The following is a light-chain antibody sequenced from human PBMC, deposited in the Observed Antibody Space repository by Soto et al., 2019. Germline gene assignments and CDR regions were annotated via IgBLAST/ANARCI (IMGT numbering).Light chain of an antibody. J-gene: IGLJ3*02. CDR1: SVDINY. CDR2: EVT. CDR3: SSYAGRDIWV. V-gene: IGLV2-8*01. Sequence: QSVLTQPPSASGSRGQSVTISCTGTSVDINYVSWFQQHPGKAPKLICEVTKRHSGVPDRFSGSKSGNTASLTVSWLQDDDEADYYCSSYAGRDIWVFGGGTKLTVL.